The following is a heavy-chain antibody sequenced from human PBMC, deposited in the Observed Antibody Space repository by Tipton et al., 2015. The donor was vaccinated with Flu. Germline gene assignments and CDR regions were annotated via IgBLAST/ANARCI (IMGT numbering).Heavy chain of an antibody. D-gene: IGHD3-10*01. Sequence: SLRLSCAASGFTFSSYAMSWVRQAPGKGLEWVSAISGSGSNTYYADSVKGRFSISRDFSKNTLFLLMNSLRVEDTAVYYCAKDNGLWFGESHNWGLGTVVADSS. CDR3: AKDNGLWFGESHN. V-gene: IGHV3-23*01. J-gene: IGHJ4*02. CDR1: GFTFSSYA. CDR2: ISGSGSNT.